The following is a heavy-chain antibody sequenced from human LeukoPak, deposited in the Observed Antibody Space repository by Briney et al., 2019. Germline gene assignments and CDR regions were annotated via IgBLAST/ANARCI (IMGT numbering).Heavy chain of an antibody. CDR3: AREGGYYDSSGYLAY. CDR2: IYYSGST. CDR1: GGSISSYY. Sequence: PSETLSLTCTVSGGSISSYYWSWIRQPPGKGLEWIGYIYYSGSTNYNPSLKSRVTISVDTSKNQFSLKLSSVTAADTAVYYCAREGGYYDSSGYLAYWGQGTLVTVSS. J-gene: IGHJ4*02. D-gene: IGHD3-22*01. V-gene: IGHV4-59*01.